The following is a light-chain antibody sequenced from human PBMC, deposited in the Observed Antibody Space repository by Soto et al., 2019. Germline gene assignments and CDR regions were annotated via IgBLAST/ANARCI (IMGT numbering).Light chain of an antibody. CDR3: QQANSFPWT. V-gene: IGKV1D-12*01. CDR2: AAS. CDR1: QGIGTW. Sequence: DIQMTQSPSSVSASVGDRVTITCRASQGIGTWLAWYQQKPGKAPNLLIYAASSLQSGVPSRFSGSGSGTDFTLTISILQPEDSATYYCQQANSFPWTFGQGTKVEIK. J-gene: IGKJ1*01.